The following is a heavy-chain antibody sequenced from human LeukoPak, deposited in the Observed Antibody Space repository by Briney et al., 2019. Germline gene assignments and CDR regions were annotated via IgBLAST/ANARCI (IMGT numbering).Heavy chain of an antibody. CDR3: ARVRVAGLYYYYYMDV. J-gene: IGHJ6*03. Sequence: SETLSLTCAVYGGSFSDYYWSWIRQPPGKGLEWIGEINHSGSTNYNPSLKSRVTISVDTSKNQFSLKLSSVTAADTAVYYCARVRVAGLYYYYYMDVWGKGTTVTVSS. CDR2: INHSGST. D-gene: IGHD6-19*01. V-gene: IGHV4-34*01. CDR1: GGSFSDYY.